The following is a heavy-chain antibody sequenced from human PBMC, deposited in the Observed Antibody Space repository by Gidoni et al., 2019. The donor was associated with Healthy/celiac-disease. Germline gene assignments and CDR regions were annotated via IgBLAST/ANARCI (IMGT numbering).Heavy chain of an antibody. CDR1: GDSVPRNSAA. Sequence: QVQLQQSGPGLVKPSATLSPTCALYGDSVPRNSAAWNWIRQAPSRGLEWLGRTYNRSKGYNDYAVSVKSRITSNPDTSKSQFSLQRNSVTPEDTAVYYCARESGAFYSSETIFDIWGQGTMVTVSS. V-gene: IGHV6-1*01. J-gene: IGHJ3*02. CDR2: TYNRSKGYN. CDR3: ARESGAFYSSETIFDI. D-gene: IGHD6-25*01.